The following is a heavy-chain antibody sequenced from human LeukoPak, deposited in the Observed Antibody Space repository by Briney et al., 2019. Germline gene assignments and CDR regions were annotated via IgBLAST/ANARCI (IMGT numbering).Heavy chain of an antibody. Sequence: GGTLRLSCAASGFTFSSYGMSWVRQAPGKGLEWVSAISGSGGSTYYADSVKGRFTISRDNSKNTLYLQMNSLRAEDTAVYYCARDGIVGATAFDHWGQGTLVTVSS. CDR1: GFTFSSYG. D-gene: IGHD1-26*01. CDR3: ARDGIVGATAFDH. V-gene: IGHV3-23*01. CDR2: ISGSGGST. J-gene: IGHJ4*02.